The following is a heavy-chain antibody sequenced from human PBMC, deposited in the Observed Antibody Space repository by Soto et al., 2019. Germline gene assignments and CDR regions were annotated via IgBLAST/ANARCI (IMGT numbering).Heavy chain of an antibody. D-gene: IGHD4-17*01. Sequence: GASLKVSCKASGGTFSSYTISWVRQAPGQGLEWMGRIIPILGIANYAQKFQGRVTITADKSTSTAYMELSSLRSEDTAVYYCARVRRYGGNSGEFDYWGQGTLVTVSS. V-gene: IGHV1-69*02. CDR1: GGTFSSYT. J-gene: IGHJ4*02. CDR2: IIPILGIA. CDR3: ARVRRYGGNSGEFDY.